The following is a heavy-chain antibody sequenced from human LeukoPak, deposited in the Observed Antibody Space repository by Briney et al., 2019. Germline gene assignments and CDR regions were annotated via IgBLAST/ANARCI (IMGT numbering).Heavy chain of an antibody. CDR1: GASLHGHY. CDR3: AMNGQSGFSFDP. CDR2: GGDRGGT. Sequence: PSETLSLTCAVCGASLHGHYWSWIRQSPGKGLEWIGEGGDRGGTKFNPSLKGRVSISADPSKNQFSLNLYSMTAADTAVYHCAMNGQSGFSFDPWGQGTLVTVSS. J-gene: IGHJ5*02. D-gene: IGHD1-26*01. V-gene: IGHV4-34*01.